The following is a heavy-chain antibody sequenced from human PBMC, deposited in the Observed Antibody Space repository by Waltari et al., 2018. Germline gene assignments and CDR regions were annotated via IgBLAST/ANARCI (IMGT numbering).Heavy chain of an antibody. J-gene: IGHJ5*01. V-gene: IGHV3-23*03. CDR3: TKDGGLVSLDS. CDR1: GYTFTSYD. D-gene: IGHD3-16*01. CDR2: LYSDGTT. Sequence: MQLVQSGAEVKKPGASVKVSCKASGYTFTSYDINWVRQATGQGLEWVSILYSDGTTYYADSVKGRFTISRDNSKNTLYLQMNSLRAEDTAVYYCTKDGGLVSLDSWGQGTLVTVSS.